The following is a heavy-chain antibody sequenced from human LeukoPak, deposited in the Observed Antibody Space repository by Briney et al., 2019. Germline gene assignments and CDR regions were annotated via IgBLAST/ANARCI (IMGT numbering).Heavy chain of an antibody. J-gene: IGHJ2*01. D-gene: IGHD2-2*01. Sequence: GESLKISCKGSGYSFTSYWIGWVRQMPGKGLEWMGIIYPGDSDTRYSPSFQGQVTISADKSISTAYLQWSSLKASDTAMYYCARQACSSTSCYLSYWYFDLWGRGTLVTVSS. CDR1: GYSFTSYW. V-gene: IGHV5-51*01. CDR2: IYPGDSDT. CDR3: ARQACSSTSCYLSYWYFDL.